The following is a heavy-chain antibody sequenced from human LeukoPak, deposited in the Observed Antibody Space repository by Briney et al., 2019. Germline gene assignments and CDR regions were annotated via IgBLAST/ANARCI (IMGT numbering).Heavy chain of an antibody. V-gene: IGHV4-39*01. CDR3: ARHPVKTPYYYGPTRYFDY. CDR1: GGSISSTTYY. D-gene: IGHD3-10*01. CDR2: IYKAGNT. Sequence: SETLSLTCTVSGGSISSTTYYWAWLRQPPGTGLEWIGSIYKAGNTNYSPSLRSRVFISVDTSNNQFSLSLSSVTAADTAVYYCARHPVKTPYYYGPTRYFDYWGQGTLVTVSS. J-gene: IGHJ4*02.